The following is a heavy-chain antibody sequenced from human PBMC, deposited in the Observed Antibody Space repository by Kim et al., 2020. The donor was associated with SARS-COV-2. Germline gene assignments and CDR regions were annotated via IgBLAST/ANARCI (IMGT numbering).Heavy chain of an antibody. Sequence: SETLSLTCAVSGGSISSSNWWSWVRQPPGKGLEWIGEIYHSGSTNYNPSLKSRVTISVDKSKNQFSLKLSSVTAADTAVYYCARKDFGVVITLPGWFDPWGQGTLVTVSS. V-gene: IGHV4-4*02. J-gene: IGHJ5*02. CDR1: GGSISSSNW. D-gene: IGHD3-3*01. CDR2: IYHSGST. CDR3: ARKDFGVVITLPGWFDP.